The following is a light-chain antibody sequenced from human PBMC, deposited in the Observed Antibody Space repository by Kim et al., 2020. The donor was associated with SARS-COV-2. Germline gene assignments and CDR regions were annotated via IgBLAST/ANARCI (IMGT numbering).Light chain of an antibody. CDR1: SSDVGGYKY. V-gene: IGLV2-14*01. Sequence: QSALTQPASVSGSPGQSITISCTGTSSDVGGYKYVSWYQQYPGKAPKLMIYEVTNRPSGVSNRFSGSKSGNTASLTISGLQAEDEADYFCSSYASRNTLWVFGGGTQLTVL. CDR2: EVT. CDR3: SSYASRNTLWV. J-gene: IGLJ3*02.